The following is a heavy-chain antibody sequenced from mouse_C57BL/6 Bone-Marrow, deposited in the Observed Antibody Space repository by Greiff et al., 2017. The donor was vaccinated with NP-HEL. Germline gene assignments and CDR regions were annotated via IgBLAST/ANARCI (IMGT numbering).Heavy chain of an antibody. V-gene: IGHV10-1*01. CDR1: GFSFNTYA. D-gene: IGHD2-4*01. CDR2: IRSKSNNYAT. CDR3: VREGDYDYYAMDY. Sequence: EVQLVESGGGLVQPKGSLKLSCAASGFSFNTYAMNWVRPAPGKGLEWVARIRSKSNNYATYYADSVKDRFTISRDDSESMLYLQMNNLKTEDTAMYYCVREGDYDYYAMDYWGQGTSVTVSS. J-gene: IGHJ4*01.